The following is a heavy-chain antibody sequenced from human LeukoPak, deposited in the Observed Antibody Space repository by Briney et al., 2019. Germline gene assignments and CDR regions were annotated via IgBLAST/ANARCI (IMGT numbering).Heavy chain of an antibody. V-gene: IGHV4-34*01. CDR2: INQWGNT. Sequence: SETLSLTCAVYGGSFSVYYGNWIRHPPGEGLEGIGEINQWGNTNYNPSLKSRVTISVDTSKNQFSLKLSSVTAADTSVYYCARGPAFIAVQYSSGRRLDYWGQGTLVTVSS. CDR3: ARGPAFIAVQYSSGRRLDY. D-gene: IGHD6-19*01. CDR1: GGSFSVYY. J-gene: IGHJ4*02.